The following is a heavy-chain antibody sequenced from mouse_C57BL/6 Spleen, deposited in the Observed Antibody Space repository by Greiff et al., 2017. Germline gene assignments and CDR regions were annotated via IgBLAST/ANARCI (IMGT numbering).Heavy chain of an antibody. V-gene: IGHV1-82*01. CDR3: ARRGLYYSNYESAMDY. J-gene: IGHJ4*01. Sequence: QVQLQQSGPELVKPGASVKISCKASGYAFSSSWMNWVKQRPGKGLEWIGRIYPGDGDTNYNGKFKGKATLTADKSSSTAYMQLRSLTSEDSAVYFCARRGLYYSNYESAMDYWGQGTSVTVSS. CDR2: IYPGDGDT. D-gene: IGHD2-5*01. CDR1: GYAFSSSW.